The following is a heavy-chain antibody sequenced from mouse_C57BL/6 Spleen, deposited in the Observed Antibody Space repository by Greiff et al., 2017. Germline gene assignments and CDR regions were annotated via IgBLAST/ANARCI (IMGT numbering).Heavy chain of an antibody. J-gene: IGHJ4*01. V-gene: IGHV1-42*01. CDR3: AKLTGDYYAKDY. CDR2: INPSTGGT. CDR1: GYSFTGYY. Sequence: VQLQQSGPELVKPGASVTISCKASGYSFTGYYMNWVKQSPEKSLEWIGEINPSTGGTTYNQKFKAKATLTVDKSSSPAYMQLKSLTSEDSAVYYSAKLTGDYYAKDYWGQGASVTVAS. D-gene: IGHD4-1*01.